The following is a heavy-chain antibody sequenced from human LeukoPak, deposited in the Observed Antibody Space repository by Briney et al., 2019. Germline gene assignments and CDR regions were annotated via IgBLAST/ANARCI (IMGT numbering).Heavy chain of an antibody. Sequence: SETLSLTCTVSGGSISSYYWSWIRQPPGKGLEWIGYIYYSGSTNYNPSLKSRVTISVDTSKNQFSLKLSSVTAADTAVYYCAGSDFGVVEALNWFDPWGQGTLVTVSS. D-gene: IGHD3-3*01. J-gene: IGHJ5*02. CDR1: GGSISSYY. CDR3: AGSDFGVVEALNWFDP. CDR2: IYYSGST. V-gene: IGHV4-59*01.